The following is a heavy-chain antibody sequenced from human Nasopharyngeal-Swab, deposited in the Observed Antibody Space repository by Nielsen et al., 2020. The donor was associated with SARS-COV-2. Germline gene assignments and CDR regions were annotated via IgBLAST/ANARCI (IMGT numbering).Heavy chain of an antibody. CDR2: INHSGST. CDR1: GGSISSSNW. Sequence: SETLSLTCAVSGGSISSSNWWSWVRQPPGKGLEWIGEINHSGSTNYNPSLKSRVTISVDTSKNQFSLKLSSVTAADTAVYYCARGPRYCSGGSCYQVFYYYMDVWGKGTTVTVSS. D-gene: IGHD2-15*01. V-gene: IGHV4-4*02. J-gene: IGHJ6*03. CDR3: ARGPRYCSGGSCYQVFYYYMDV.